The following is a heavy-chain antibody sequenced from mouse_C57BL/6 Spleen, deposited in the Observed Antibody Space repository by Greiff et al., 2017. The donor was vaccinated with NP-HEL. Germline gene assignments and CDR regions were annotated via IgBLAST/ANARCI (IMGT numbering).Heavy chain of an antibody. CDR1: GFTFSDYG. J-gene: IGHJ3*01. CDR3: ARAAYYSNYGFAY. CDR2: ISSGSSTI. V-gene: IGHV5-17*01. Sequence: EVKLMESGGGLVKPGGSLKLSCAASGFTFSDYGMHWVRQAPEKGLEWVAYISSGSSTIYYADTVKGRFTISRDNAKNTLFLQMTSLRSEDTAMYYCARAAYYSNYGFAYGGQGTLVTVSA. D-gene: IGHD2-5*01.